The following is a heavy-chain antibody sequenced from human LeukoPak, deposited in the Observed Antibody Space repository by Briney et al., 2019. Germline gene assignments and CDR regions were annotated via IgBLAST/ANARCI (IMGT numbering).Heavy chain of an antibody. CDR3: AKDISRGVAVLRLPSAFDI. J-gene: IGHJ3*02. D-gene: IGHD2-21*02. V-gene: IGHV3-30*02. CDR1: GFTCSSYG. CDR2: IRYDGSNK. Sequence: GGSLRLSCAASGFTCSSYGMHWVRQAPGKGLEWVAFIRYDGSNKYYADSVKGRFTISRDNSKNTLYLQMNSLRAEDTAVYYCAKDISRGVAVLRLPSAFDIWGQGTMVTVSS.